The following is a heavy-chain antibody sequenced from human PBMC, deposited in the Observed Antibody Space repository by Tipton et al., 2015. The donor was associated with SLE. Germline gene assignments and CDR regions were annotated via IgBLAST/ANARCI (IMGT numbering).Heavy chain of an antibody. CDR1: GFTFSSYT. D-gene: IGHD3-16*01. CDR2: ISGDSSYI. V-gene: IGHV3-21*04. J-gene: IGHJ3*02. Sequence: GSLRLSCAASGFTFSSYTMNWVRQAPGKGLEWVSSISGDSSYIFYADSLKGRFTISRDNSKNSLYSEMNRLRAEDTALYYCAFYSPHGGVTGPGHAFDIRGRGTKVTVSS. CDR3: AFYSPHGGVTGPGHAFDI.